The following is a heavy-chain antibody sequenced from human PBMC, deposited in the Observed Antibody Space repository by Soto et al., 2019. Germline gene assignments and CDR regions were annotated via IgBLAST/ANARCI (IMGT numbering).Heavy chain of an antibody. Sequence: GGSLRLSCSASGCTFSSYAMHLVRQAPGKGLEYVSSISTNGGSTHYADSVKGRFTISRDNSKNTQYLQMSSLRADDTAVYYCVKGEYYYDSSGYYPFDYWGQGTLVTVSS. J-gene: IGHJ4*02. CDR2: ISTNGGST. D-gene: IGHD3-22*01. CDR3: VKGEYYYDSSGYYPFDY. CDR1: GCTFSSYA. V-gene: IGHV3-64D*06.